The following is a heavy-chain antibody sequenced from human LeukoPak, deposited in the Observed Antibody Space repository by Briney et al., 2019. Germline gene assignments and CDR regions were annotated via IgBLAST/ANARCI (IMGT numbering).Heavy chain of an antibody. J-gene: IGHJ6*02. Sequence: GGSLRLSCAASGFTFRRYWMSWVRQAPGKGLEWVANIKQEGSEKYYVDSVKGRFIISRDNAKNSLFLQMNSVTAEDTAVYFCARGVDGHGDSDYSYYYGVDVWGQGTTVTVS. V-gene: IGHV3-7*04. CDR3: ARGVDGHGDSDYSYYYGVDV. CDR1: GFTFRRYW. CDR2: IKQEGSEK. D-gene: IGHD4-17*01.